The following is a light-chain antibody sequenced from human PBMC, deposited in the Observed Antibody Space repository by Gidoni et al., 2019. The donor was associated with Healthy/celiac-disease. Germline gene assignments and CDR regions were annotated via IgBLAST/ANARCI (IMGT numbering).Light chain of an antibody. CDR2: EAV. J-gene: IGLJ3*02. CDR3: SSYAGANNWV. V-gene: IGLV2-8*01. CDR1: YSDIGTYNY. Sequence: QSALTQPPSASGSPGQSVTISCTGSYSDIGTYNYVSWYQQHPGKAPNLIIYEAVKRPSGVPDRFSGATSFNTASLTVSGLQADDEADYFCSSYAGANNWVFGGGTKLTVL.